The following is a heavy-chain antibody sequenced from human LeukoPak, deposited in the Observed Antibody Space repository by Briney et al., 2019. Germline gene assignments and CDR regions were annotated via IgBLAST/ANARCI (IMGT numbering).Heavy chain of an antibody. Sequence: SETLSLTCTVSGGSISSYYWSWIRQPAGKGLEWIGRIYTSGSTNYNPPLKSRVTMSVDTSKNQFSLKLSSVTAADTAVYYCAREPAQVGIAAAGAYFDYWGQGTLVTVSS. J-gene: IGHJ4*02. CDR2: IYTSGST. CDR1: GGSISSYY. D-gene: IGHD6-13*01. V-gene: IGHV4-4*07. CDR3: AREPAQVGIAAAGAYFDY.